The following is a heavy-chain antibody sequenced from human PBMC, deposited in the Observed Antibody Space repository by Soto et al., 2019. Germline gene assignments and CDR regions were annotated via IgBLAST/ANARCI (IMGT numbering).Heavy chain of an antibody. Sequence: SATMPRTCPISGGDLSSGLYHWAWISTSPGKGLEWIASIYYVGSTFYNSSLESRVTISVDMSKNLFSLKLTSVTATDTAVYFSTGHPALRAAVEGFEPWGQGTRVIVS. CDR2: IYYVGST. CDR3: TGHPALRAAVEGFEP. J-gene: IGHJ5*02. D-gene: IGHD6-13*01. V-gene: IGHV4-39*01. CDR1: GGDLSSGLYH.